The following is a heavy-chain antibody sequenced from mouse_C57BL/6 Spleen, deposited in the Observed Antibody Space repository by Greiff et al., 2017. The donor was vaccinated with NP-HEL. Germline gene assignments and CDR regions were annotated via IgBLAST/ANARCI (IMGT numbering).Heavy chain of an antibody. D-gene: IGHD1-1*01. CDR2: INPYNGGT. J-gene: IGHJ2*01. V-gene: IGHV1-19*01. Sequence: VQLQQSGPVLVKPGASVKMSCKASGYTFTDYYMNWVKQSHGKSLEWIGVINPYNGGTSYNQKFKGKATLTVDKSSSTAYMELNSLTSEDSAVYYCARYYYGYYFDYWGQGTTLTVSS. CDR1: GYTFTDYY. CDR3: ARYYYGYYFDY.